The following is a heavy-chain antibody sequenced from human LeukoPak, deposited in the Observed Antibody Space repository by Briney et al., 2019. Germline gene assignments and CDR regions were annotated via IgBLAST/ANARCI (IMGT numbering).Heavy chain of an antibody. CDR1: GYTFTSYD. CDR3: ARVKGYYGSSGYYLYYFDY. CDR2: MNPNSANR. J-gene: IGHJ4*02. V-gene: IGHV1-8*01. D-gene: IGHD3-22*01. Sequence: ASVKVSCKASGYTFTSYDINWVRQVTGQGLEWMGWMNPNSANRGYAQKFQGRVTMTTDTSISTAYMELSSLRSEDTAVYYCARVKGYYGSSGYYLYYFDYWGQGTLVTVSS.